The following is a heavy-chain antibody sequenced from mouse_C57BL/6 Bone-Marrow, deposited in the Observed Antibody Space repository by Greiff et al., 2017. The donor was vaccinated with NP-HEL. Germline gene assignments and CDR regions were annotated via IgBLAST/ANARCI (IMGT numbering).Heavy chain of an antibody. D-gene: IGHD2-5*01. V-gene: IGHV1-54*01. CDR2: INPGSGGT. J-gene: IGHJ3*01. CDR3: ARRGSYYSNYGGPWFAY. CDR1: GYAFTNYL. Sequence: QVQLQQSGAELVRPGTSVKVSCKASGYAFTNYLIEWVKQRPGQGLEWIGVINPGSGGTNYNEKFKGKATLTADKSSSPAYMQLSSLSSDDSAVSFCARRGSYYSNYGGPWFAYWGQGTLVPVSA.